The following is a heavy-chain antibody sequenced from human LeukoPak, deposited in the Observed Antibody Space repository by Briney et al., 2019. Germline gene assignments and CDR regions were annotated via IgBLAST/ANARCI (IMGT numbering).Heavy chain of an antibody. CDR3: ARAPPRTGAPFDY. Sequence: SETLSLTCTVSGGSISSYYWSWIRQPPGKGLEWIGYIYSSGSTNYNPSLQSRVTISVDTSKNQFSLKLGSVTATDTAVYYCARAPPRTGAPFDYWGQGTLVTVSS. CDR1: GGSISSYY. CDR2: IYSSGST. D-gene: IGHD3/OR15-3a*01. J-gene: IGHJ4*02. V-gene: IGHV4-59*01.